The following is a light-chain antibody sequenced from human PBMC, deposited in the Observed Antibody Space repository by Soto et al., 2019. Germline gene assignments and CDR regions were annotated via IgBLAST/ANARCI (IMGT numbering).Light chain of an antibody. Sequence: IVMTQSPAAVPVSPGERVTLSCRASQSVSIDLAWYQQKPGQAPRLLIYGASSRATGIPDRFSGSGSGTDFTLTISSLQPEDFATYYCQQSYSTPPTFGQGTKVDIK. CDR2: GAS. CDR3: QQSYSTPPT. J-gene: IGKJ1*01. V-gene: IGKV3D-15*01. CDR1: QSVSID.